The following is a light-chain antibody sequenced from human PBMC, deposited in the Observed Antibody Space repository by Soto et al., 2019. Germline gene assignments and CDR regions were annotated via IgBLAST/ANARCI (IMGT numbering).Light chain of an antibody. CDR1: QGISSA. V-gene: IGKV1-39*01. J-gene: IGKJ4*01. CDR3: QQSYSAPLT. CDR2: AAS. Sequence: IQLTQSPSSLSASVGDRVTITCRASQGISSALAWYQQKPGRAPQLLIYAASSLQSGVPARFSGGGSGTDFTLTISSLQPEDFATYYCQQSYSAPLTFGGGTKVEIK.